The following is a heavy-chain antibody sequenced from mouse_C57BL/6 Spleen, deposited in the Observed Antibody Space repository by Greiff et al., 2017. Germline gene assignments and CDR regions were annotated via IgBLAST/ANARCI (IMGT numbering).Heavy chain of an antibody. CDR1: GYTFTNYW. CDR3: AREGDY. J-gene: IGHJ2*01. Sequence: QVQLKESGAELVRPGTSVKMSCKASGYTFTNYWIGWAKQRPGHGLEWIGDIYPGGGYTNYNEKFKSKATLTVDKSSSTAYMQLSSLTSEDSAVYYCAREGDYWGQGTTLTVSS. V-gene: IGHV1-63*01. CDR2: IYPGGGYT.